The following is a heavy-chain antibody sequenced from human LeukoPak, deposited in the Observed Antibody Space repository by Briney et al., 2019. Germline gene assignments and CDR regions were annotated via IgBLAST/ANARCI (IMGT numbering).Heavy chain of an antibody. Sequence: SVKVSCKASGDTFTTYAIIWVRQAPGQGLEWMGGIIPMFDTPNYAQRLQGRVTITADKSTKTAYMELTSLRSEDTAVYYCARGVTGRYCSSTSCHWRAWFDPWGQGTLVTVSS. CDR2: IIPMFDTP. CDR1: GDTFTTYA. D-gene: IGHD2-2*01. J-gene: IGHJ5*02. CDR3: ARGVTGRYCSSTSCHWRAWFDP. V-gene: IGHV1-69*06.